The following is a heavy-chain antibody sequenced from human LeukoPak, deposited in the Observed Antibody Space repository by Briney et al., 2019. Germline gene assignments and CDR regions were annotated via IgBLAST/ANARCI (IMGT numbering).Heavy chain of an antibody. Sequence: ASVKVSCKASGYTFTSYGISWVRQAPGKGREWMGWISAYNGNTNYAQKLQGRVTMTTDTSTSTAYMELRSLRSDNTAVYYCVWELRSFDYWGQGTLVTVSS. V-gene: IGHV1-18*01. CDR1: GYTFTSYG. J-gene: IGHJ4*02. CDR3: VWELRSFDY. D-gene: IGHD3-16*01. CDR2: ISAYNGNT.